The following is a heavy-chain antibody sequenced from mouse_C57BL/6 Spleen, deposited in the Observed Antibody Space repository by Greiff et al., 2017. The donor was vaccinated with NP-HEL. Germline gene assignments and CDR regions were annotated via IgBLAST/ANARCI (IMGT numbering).Heavy chain of an antibody. CDR3: ARAPFTPGVDY. J-gene: IGHJ4*01. V-gene: IGHV1-69*01. CDR2: IDPSDSYT. CDR1: GYTFTSYW. Sequence: QVQLQQPGAELVMPGASVKLSCKASGYTFTSYWMHWVKQRPGQGLEWIGEIDPSDSYTNYNQKFKGKSTLTVDKSSSTAYMQLSSLTSEDSAVYYCARAPFTPGVDYWGQGTSVTVSS.